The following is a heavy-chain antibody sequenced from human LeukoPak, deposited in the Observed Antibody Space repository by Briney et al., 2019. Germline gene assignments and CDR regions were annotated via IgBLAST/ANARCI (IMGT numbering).Heavy chain of an antibody. Sequence: DPSETLSLTCTVSGGSISNYYWSWIRQLPGKGLEWIGYIYNSGNTNYNPSLKSRVTISVDTSKNQFSLKLTSVTAADTAVYYCARYRAFDIWGRGTLVTVSS. CDR3: ARYRAFDI. J-gene: IGHJ3*02. V-gene: IGHV4-59*01. CDR2: IYNSGNT. CDR1: GGSISNYY.